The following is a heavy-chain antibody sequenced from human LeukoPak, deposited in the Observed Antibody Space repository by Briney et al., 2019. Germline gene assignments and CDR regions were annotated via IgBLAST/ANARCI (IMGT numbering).Heavy chain of an antibody. D-gene: IGHD3-10*01. V-gene: IGHV3-23*01. CDR1: GFTFSSYA. CDR3: ARRSRRLTIVRGVPREDV. Sequence: GGSLGLSCAASGFTFSSYAMNWVRQAPGKGLEWVSGISGNGGSTYYADSVKGRFTISRDNSKDTLYLQMNSLRAEDTAVYYCARRSRRLTIVRGVPREDVWGQGTTVTVSS. CDR2: ISGNGGST. J-gene: IGHJ6*02.